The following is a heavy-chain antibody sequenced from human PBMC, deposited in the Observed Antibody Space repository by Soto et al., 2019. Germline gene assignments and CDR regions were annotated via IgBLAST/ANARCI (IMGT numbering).Heavy chain of an antibody. V-gene: IGHV4-34*01. J-gene: IGHJ4*02. CDR1: GGSFSGYY. Sequence: QVQLQPWRAGLLTPSETLSLTSAVYGGSFSGYYWSWIPQPPGKGLAWIGEINHSGSANYLPSFKSLVTIAVDTSKHQFSLKLSAVTAADAAVYFCSRMWSGYNSHWCQGTLVTVSS. CDR2: INHSGSA. CDR3: SRMWSGYNSH. D-gene: IGHD6-25*01.